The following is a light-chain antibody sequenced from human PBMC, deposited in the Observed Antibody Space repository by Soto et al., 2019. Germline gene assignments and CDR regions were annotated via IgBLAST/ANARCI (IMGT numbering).Light chain of an antibody. J-gene: IGLJ3*02. CDR3: SSFASSNTWV. CDR1: SSDVGAYNY. V-gene: IGLV2-8*01. Sequence: QSALTQPPSASGSPGQSVTISCTGTSSDVGAYNYVSWYQQHAGKAPKLVIYEVTKRPSGVPDRFSGSKSANTASLTVSGLQDEDEADYYCSSFASSNTWVFGGGTKLT. CDR2: EVT.